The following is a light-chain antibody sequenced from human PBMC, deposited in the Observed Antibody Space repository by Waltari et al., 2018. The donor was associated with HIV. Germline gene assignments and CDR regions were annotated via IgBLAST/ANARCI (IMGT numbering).Light chain of an antibody. V-gene: IGLV3-21*02. CDR1: NLGMKT. CDR2: DDS. J-gene: IGLJ2*01. CDR3: QVWEPTSDHVV. Sequence: SYVLTQYTSVSVAPGQPARITCVGTNLGMKTVHWYQRKPGQAPVRVMYDDSNRPSGIPERFSGSNSGNTATLTINRVEVGDEADYYCQVWEPTSDHVVFGGGSRLIVL.